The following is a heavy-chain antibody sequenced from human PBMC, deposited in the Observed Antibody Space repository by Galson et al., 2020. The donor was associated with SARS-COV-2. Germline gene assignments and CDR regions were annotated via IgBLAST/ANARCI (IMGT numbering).Heavy chain of an antibody. J-gene: IGHJ4*02. CDR1: NYSISSGYY. CDR3: ARHSRTATFDS. V-gene: IGHV4-38-2*02. D-gene: IGHD5-18*01. CDR2: IYYSGST. Sequence: ETLSLTCTVSNYSISSGYYWGWIRQPPGKGLEWIGSIYYSGSTYYNPSLKSRVTISVDTSKNQFSLKLTSVTAADTTIYYCARHSRTATFDSWGQGTLVTVSS.